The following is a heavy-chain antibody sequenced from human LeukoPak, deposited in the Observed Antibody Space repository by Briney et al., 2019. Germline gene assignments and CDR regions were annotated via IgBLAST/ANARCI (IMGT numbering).Heavy chain of an antibody. V-gene: IGHV3-23*01. CDR2: ISGSGGST. CDR3: ATGIAVAGYFDY. CDR1: GFTFSSYA. Sequence: GGSLRLSCAASGFTFSSYAMRWVRQAPGKGLEWVSAISGSGGSTYYADSVKGRFTISRDNSKNTLYLQMNSLRAEDTAVYYCATGIAVAGYFDYWGQGTLVTVSS. D-gene: IGHD6-19*01. J-gene: IGHJ4*02.